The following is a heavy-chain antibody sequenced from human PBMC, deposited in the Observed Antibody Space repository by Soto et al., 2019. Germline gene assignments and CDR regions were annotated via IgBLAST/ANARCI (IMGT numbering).Heavy chain of an antibody. CDR1: GCAIGGYY. CDR2: VSYSGST. Sequence: PSETLSLTCPLSGCAIGGYYWSWIRQPPGKALERIGYVSYSGSTDYHPSLKSRVSISIDTSKNQFSLKMISVTAADTAVYYCARHGSDSGWFFFDPWGQGALVTVSS. D-gene: IGHD6-19*01. CDR3: ARHGSDSGWFFFDP. V-gene: IGHV4-59*08. J-gene: IGHJ5*02.